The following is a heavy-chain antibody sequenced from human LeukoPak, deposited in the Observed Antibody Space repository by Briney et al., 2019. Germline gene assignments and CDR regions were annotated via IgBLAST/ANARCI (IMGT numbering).Heavy chain of an antibody. CDR1: GFTFSSYA. V-gene: IGHV3-30*04. CDR3: TTDDEYNWNYYSYFDY. D-gene: IGHD1-7*01. J-gene: IGHJ4*02. CDR2: ISYDGSNK. Sequence: GGSLRLSCAASGFTFSSYAMHWVRQAPGKGLEWVAVISYDGSNKYYADSVKGRFTISRDNSKNTLYLQMNSLKTEDTAVYYCTTDDEYNWNYYSYFDYWGQGTLVTVSS.